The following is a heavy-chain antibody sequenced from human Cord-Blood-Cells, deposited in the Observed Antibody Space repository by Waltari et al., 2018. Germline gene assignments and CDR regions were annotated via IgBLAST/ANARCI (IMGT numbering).Heavy chain of an antibody. J-gene: IGHJ6*02. D-gene: IGHD3-22*01. Sequence: QVQLQQWGAGLLKPSETLSLTCAVYGGSFSGYYWSWIRQPQGKGLEWIGEINHSGSTNYNPSLKSRVTISVDTSKNQFSLKLSSVTAADTAVYYCARGASSGYYYYYYYGMDVWGQGTTVTVSS. CDR2: INHSGST. V-gene: IGHV4-34*01. CDR3: ARGASSGYYYYYYYGMDV. CDR1: GGSFSGYY.